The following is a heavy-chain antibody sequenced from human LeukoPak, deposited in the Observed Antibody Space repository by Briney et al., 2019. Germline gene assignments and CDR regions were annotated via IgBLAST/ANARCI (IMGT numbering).Heavy chain of an antibody. CDR1: GFTFSDYY. J-gene: IGHJ6*02. CDR3: ARDPSVTTNYGMDV. D-gene: IGHD4-17*01. Sequence: GGSLRLSCAASGFTFSDYYMSWIRRAPGKGLEWVSYISSSGSTIYYADSVKGRFTISRDNAKNSLCLQMNSLRAEDTAVYYCARDPSVTTNYGMDVWGQGTTVTASS. V-gene: IGHV3-11*01. CDR2: ISSSGSTI.